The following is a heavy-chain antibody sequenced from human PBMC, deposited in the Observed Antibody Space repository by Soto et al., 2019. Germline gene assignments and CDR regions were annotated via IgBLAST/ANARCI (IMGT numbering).Heavy chain of an antibody. CDR3: AREQQVRGFDP. Sequence: QVQLVQSGAEVKKPGASVKVSCKASGYTFTSYDINWVRQATGQGLEWMGWMNPNSGNTAYAQKFHGRVTMTRNTSISTAYMELSSLSSEDTAVYYGAREQQVRGFDPWGQGTLVTVSS. J-gene: IGHJ5*02. V-gene: IGHV1-8*01. D-gene: IGHD6-13*01. CDR2: MNPNSGNT. CDR1: GYTFTSYD.